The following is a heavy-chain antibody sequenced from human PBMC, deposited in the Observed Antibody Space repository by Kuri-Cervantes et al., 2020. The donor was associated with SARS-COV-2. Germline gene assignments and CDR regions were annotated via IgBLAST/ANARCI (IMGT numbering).Heavy chain of an antibody. CDR3: AKDPAAAGLWYYYYMDV. J-gene: IGHJ6*03. Sequence: GESLKISCAASGFTFSSHWMHWVRQAPGKGLVWVSRINPDGSHTNYAGSVKGRFTISRDNSKNTLYLQMNSLRAEDTAVYYCAKDPAAAGLWYYYYMDVWGKGTTVTVSS. CDR1: GFTFSSHW. V-gene: IGHV3-74*01. CDR2: INPDGSHT. D-gene: IGHD6-13*01.